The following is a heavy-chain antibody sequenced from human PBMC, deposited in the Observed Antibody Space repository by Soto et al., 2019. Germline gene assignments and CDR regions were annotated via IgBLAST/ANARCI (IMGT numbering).Heavy chain of an antibody. CDR2: ISDDGSKE. Sequence: QVQLVESGGGVVQPGRSLRLSCAASEFSFNIYTMHWVRQAPGKGLEWVAVISDDGSKEYYADSVKGRFTISRDNSKNTLYLQMNSLNAEHTAVHYCTREVYYDFWSGFNAHLYYFDYWGQGSLVTVSS. D-gene: IGHD3-3*01. V-gene: IGHV3-30-3*01. CDR1: EFSFNIYT. J-gene: IGHJ4*02. CDR3: TREVYYDFWSGFNAHLYYFDY.